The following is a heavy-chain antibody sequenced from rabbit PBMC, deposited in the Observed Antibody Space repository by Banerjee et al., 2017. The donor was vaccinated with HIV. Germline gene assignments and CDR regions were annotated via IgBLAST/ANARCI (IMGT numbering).Heavy chain of an antibody. CDR3: ARSSSGYYRFNL. J-gene: IGHJ4*01. D-gene: IGHD1-1*01. Sequence: QSLEESGGDLVKPGASLTLTCTASGFSFSSGYDMCWVRQAPGKGLEWIGCIYTGSGDTYYASWAIGRFTISKTSSTTVTLQMTSLTVADTATYFCARSSSGYYRFNLWGPGTLVTVS. CDR2: IYTGSGDT. V-gene: IGHV1S40*01. CDR1: GFSFSSGYD.